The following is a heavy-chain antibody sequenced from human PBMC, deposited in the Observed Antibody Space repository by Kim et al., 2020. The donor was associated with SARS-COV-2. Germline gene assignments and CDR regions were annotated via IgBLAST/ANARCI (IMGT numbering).Heavy chain of an antibody. V-gene: IGHV1-69*04. CDR1: GGTFSSYA. Sequence: SVKVSCKASGGTFSSYAISWVRQAPGQGLEWMGRIIPILGIANYAQKFQGRVTITADKSTSTAYMELSSLRSEDTAVYYCARDKWIQLWEKYYYYGMDVWGQGTTVTVSS. J-gene: IGHJ6*02. CDR3: ARDKWIQLWEKYYYYGMDV. CDR2: IIPILGIA. D-gene: IGHD5-18*01.